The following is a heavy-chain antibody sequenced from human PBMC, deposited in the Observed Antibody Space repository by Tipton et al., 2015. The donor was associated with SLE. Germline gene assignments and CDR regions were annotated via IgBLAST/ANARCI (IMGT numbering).Heavy chain of an antibody. J-gene: IGHJ4*02. V-gene: IGHV1-2*02. CDR1: GYIFSGFY. Sequence: QVQLVQSGAEIKEPGASVKVSCKTSGYIFSGFYIHWVRQAPGQGLEWLGWMAPYSGDTNYAQKFQGRVTMTRDTSISTAYMELTSLRSDDTAVYYCVPSSSGPFYFDYWGQGTLVTVSS. D-gene: IGHD6-19*01. CDR2: MAPYSGDT. CDR3: VPSSSGPFYFDY.